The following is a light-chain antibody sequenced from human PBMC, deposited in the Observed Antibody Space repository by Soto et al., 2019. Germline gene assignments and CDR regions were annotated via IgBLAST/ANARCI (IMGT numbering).Light chain of an antibody. CDR3: QQYGSSPLT. J-gene: IGKJ4*01. Sequence: EIVFTQSPGTLSFSPGERATLSCRASQSVSGSYLAWYQQKPGQAPRLLIYGASSRATGIPDRFSGSGSGTDFTLTISRLEPEDFAVYYCQQYGSSPLTFGGGTKV. V-gene: IGKV3-20*01. CDR1: QSVSGSY. CDR2: GAS.